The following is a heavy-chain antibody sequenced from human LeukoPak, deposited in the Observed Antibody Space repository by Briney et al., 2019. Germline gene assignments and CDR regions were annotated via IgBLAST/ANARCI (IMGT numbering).Heavy chain of an antibody. Sequence: SETLSLTCAVSGGSISSGGYSWSWIRQPPGKGLEWIGYIYHSGSTYYNPSLKSRVTISVDTAKNQLSLTLSSVTAADTAVYYCARGIPFSRYSSGWYRGGYFQHWGQGTLVTVSS. D-gene: IGHD6-19*01. CDR3: ARGIPFSRYSSGWYRGGYFQH. J-gene: IGHJ1*01. CDR1: GGSISSGGYS. CDR2: IYHSGST. V-gene: IGHV4-30-2*01.